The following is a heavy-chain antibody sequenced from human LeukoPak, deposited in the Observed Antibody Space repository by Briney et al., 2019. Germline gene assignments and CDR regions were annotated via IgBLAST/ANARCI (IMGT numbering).Heavy chain of an antibody. Sequence: GGSLRPSCEASGFTFSSHGVHWVRQAPGKGLEWVAFIRYDGNNKYYADSVKGRFTISRDNSKNTLYLQMNSLRAEDTAVYYCAKDADIVVSSYFDYWGQGTLVTVSS. J-gene: IGHJ4*02. D-gene: IGHD2-2*01. CDR3: AKDADIVVSSYFDY. V-gene: IGHV3-30*02. CDR2: IRYDGNNK. CDR1: GFTFSSHG.